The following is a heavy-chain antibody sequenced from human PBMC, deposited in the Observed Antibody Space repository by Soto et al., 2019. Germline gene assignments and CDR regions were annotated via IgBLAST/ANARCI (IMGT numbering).Heavy chain of an antibody. J-gene: IGHJ4*01. V-gene: IGHV3-33*01. CDR3: ARDKGSSGYDYRY. D-gene: IGHD3-22*01. CDR1: GFTFSSYG. Sequence: GGSLRLSCAASGFTFSSYGMHWVRQAPGKGLEWVAVIWYDGSNKYYADSVKRRFTISRENSKNTLYLQMNSLRAEDTAVYYSARDKGSSGYDYRYWGHGTLVTVSS. CDR2: IWYDGSNK.